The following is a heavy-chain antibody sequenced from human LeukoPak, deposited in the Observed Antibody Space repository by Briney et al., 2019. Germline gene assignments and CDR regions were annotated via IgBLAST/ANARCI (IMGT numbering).Heavy chain of an antibody. J-gene: IGHJ4*02. CDR2: IYCSGST. D-gene: IGHD6-13*01. CDR3: ARPGGVAAAGTSFDY. V-gene: IGHV4-39*01. Sequence: PWETLSLTCTVSGGSISSSGYYWGWIRPRPGQGLVSIGSIYCSGSTYSNPSIKSLATISVDTSKNQFSLKLSSVTAADTAVYYCARPGGVAAAGTSFDYWGQGTMVTVSS. CDR1: GGSISSSGYY.